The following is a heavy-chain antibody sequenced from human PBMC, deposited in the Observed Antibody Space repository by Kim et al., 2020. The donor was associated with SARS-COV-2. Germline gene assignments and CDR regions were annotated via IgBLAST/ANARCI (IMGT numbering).Heavy chain of an antibody. D-gene: IGHD1-1*01. J-gene: IGHJ4*02. Sequence: RGSLRLSCSVSRFIFSDYSMSWIRQAPGKGLEWIAHIDNIYGSTNYADSVKGRFTISRDNAKNSLYLEMNSLRPDDTALYYCARDPQRKDAYNHDYWGQG. V-gene: IGHV3-11*05. CDR1: RFIFSDYS. CDR3: ARDPQRKDAYNHDY. CDR2: IDNIYGST.